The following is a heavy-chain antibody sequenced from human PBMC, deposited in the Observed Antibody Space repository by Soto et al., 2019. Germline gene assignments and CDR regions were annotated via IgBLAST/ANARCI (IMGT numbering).Heavy chain of an antibody. J-gene: IGHJ5*02. CDR2: IYYSGST. CDR3: ARDRYLLLWFDP. V-gene: IGHV4-31*03. CDR1: GGSISSGGYY. Sequence: SETLSLTCTVSGGSISSGGYYWSWIRQHPGKGLEWIGYIYYSGSTYYNPSLKSRVTISVDTSKNQFSLKLSSVTAADTAVYYCARDRYLLLWFDPWGQGTLVTVSS. D-gene: IGHD3-9*01.